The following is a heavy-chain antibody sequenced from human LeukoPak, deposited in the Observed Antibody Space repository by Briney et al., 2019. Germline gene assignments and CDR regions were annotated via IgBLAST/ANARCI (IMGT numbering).Heavy chain of an antibody. D-gene: IGHD3-22*01. CDR2: ISGSGGST. Sequence: GGSLRLSCAASGFTFSSYAMSWVRQAPGKGLEWVSAISGSGGSTYYADSVKGRFTISRDNSKNTLYLQMNSLRTEDTAVYYCARGNYYDSSVGYWGQGTLVTVSS. J-gene: IGHJ4*02. CDR1: GFTFSSYA. CDR3: ARGNYYDSSVGY. V-gene: IGHV3-23*01.